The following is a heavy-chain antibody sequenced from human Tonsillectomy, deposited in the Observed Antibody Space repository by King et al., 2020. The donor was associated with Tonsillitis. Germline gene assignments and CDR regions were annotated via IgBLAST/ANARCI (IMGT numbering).Heavy chain of an antibody. D-gene: IGHD6-6*01. V-gene: IGHV4-59*08. CDR3: AGLLPEYRRSAGYFDY. CDR1: GGSISSYY. Sequence: VQLQESGPGLVKPSETLSLTCTVSGGSISSYYWSWIRQPPGKGLEWIGYIYYSGSTNYNPSLKSRVTISVDTSKNQFSLKLSSVTAADTAVYYCAGLLPEYRRSAGYFDYWGPGTLVTVSS. J-gene: IGHJ4*02. CDR2: IYYSGST.